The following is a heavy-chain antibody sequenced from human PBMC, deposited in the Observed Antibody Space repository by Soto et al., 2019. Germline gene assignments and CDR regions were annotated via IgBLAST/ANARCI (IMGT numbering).Heavy chain of an antibody. Sequence: QVQLQESGPGLVKPSQTLSLNCTVSGDSINSGLYYWSWIRQYPGKGLEWMASIYSRGNTYYNPSLKCGLTIGQDTSKNQFSLKRSSVTAADTAVYYCASARSGSYFVPEYWGQGILVTVSS. J-gene: IGHJ4*02. CDR1: GDSINSGLYY. CDR3: ASARSGSYFVPEY. D-gene: IGHD3-10*01. CDR2: IYSRGNT. V-gene: IGHV4-31*03.